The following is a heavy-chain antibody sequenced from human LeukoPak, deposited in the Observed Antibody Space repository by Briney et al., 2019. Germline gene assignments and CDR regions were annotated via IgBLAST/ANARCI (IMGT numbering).Heavy chain of an antibody. CDR2: ISSSSSTI. CDR3: ARGGSGYKNYFDY. J-gene: IGHJ4*02. V-gene: IGHV3-48*04. CDR1: GFTFSGFG. D-gene: IGHD5-18*01. Sequence: PGGSLRLSCAASGFTFSGFGRHWVRQAPGKGLEWVSYISSSSSTIYYADSVKGRFTISRDNAKNSLYLQMNSLRAEETAVYYCARGGSGYKNYFDYWGQGTLVTVSS.